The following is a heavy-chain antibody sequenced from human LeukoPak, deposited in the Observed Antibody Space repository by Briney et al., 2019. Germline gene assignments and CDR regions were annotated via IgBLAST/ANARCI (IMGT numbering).Heavy chain of an antibody. D-gene: IGHD2-2*01. CDR1: GFTFSSYA. CDR2: ISSSGGST. CDR3: AKVKGSEGYCSITSCLADY. J-gene: IGHJ4*02. V-gene: IGHV3-23*01. Sequence: PGGSPRLSCAASGFTFSSYAMSWVRQAPGKGLEWVSAISSSGGSTYYADSVKGRFTISRDNSKNTLYLQLNSLRSEDTAVYYCAKVKGSEGYCSITSCLADYWGQGTLVTVSS.